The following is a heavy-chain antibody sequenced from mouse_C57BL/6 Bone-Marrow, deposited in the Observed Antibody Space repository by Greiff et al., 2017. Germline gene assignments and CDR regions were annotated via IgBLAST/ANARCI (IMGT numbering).Heavy chain of an antibody. CDR1: GYTFTDYN. CDR2: INPNNGGT. J-gene: IGHJ4*01. Sequence: EVKLMESGPELVKPGASVKIPCKASGYTFTDYNMDWVKQSHGKSLEWIGDINPNNGGTIYNQKFKGKATLTVDKSSSTAYMELRSLTSEDTAVXYCARSYYGSSYEAMDYWGQGTSVTVSS. V-gene: IGHV1-18*01. CDR3: ARSYYGSSYEAMDY. D-gene: IGHD1-1*01.